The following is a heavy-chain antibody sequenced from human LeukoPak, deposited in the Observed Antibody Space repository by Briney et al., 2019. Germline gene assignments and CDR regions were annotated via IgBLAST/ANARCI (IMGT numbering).Heavy chain of an antibody. CDR1: DGSINSYY. D-gene: IGHD6-19*01. CDR2: IYYNGNT. V-gene: IGHV4-59*01. CDR3: ARSTSSGWYSTFDY. Sequence: PSETLSLTCSVSDGSINSYYWNWIRRPPGKGLEWIGYIYYNGNTNYSPSLKSRVTMSVDTSKNLFSLKVSSVTAADTAVYYCARSTSSGWYSTFDYWGQGTLVTVSS. J-gene: IGHJ4*02.